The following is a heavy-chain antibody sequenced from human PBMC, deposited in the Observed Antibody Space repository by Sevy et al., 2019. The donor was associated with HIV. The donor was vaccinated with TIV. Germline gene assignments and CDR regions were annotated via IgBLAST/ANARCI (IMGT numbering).Heavy chain of an antibody. CDR1: GFTLSDYY. CDR3: ARDHVKDGDLGDYSYHARDV. J-gene: IGHJ6*02. Sequence: GGSLRLSCVASGFTLSDYYISWIRQAPGKGLQWISYIDGSGETTYYADSVKGRFTISRETAKNSVYLLMNTLTGEDTAGSYCARDHVKDGDLGDYSYHARDVWGQGTTVTVSS. CDR2: IDGSGETT. V-gene: IGHV3-11*01. D-gene: IGHD4-17*01.